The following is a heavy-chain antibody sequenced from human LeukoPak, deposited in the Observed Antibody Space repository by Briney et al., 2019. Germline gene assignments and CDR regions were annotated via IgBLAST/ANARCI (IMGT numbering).Heavy chain of an antibody. CDR1: GGSISSYY. CDR3: ARVENPETLTTMVREVSYAFDI. V-gene: IGHV4-4*07. D-gene: IGHD3-10*01. J-gene: IGHJ3*02. Sequence: SETLSLTCTVSGGSISSYYWSWIRQPAGKGLEWIGRIYTSGSTNYNPSLKSRVTMSVDTSKNQFSLKLSSVTAADTAVYYCARVENPETLTTMVREVSYAFDIWGQGTVVTVSS. CDR2: IYTSGST.